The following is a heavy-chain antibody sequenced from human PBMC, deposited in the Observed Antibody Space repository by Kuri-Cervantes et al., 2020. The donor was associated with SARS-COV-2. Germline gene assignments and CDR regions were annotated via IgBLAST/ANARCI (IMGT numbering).Heavy chain of an antibody. J-gene: IGHJ4*02. CDR3: TKDIDTASVVVPAAINFDY. CDR1: GFTFDDYA. Sequence: SLKISCAASGFTFDDYAMHWVRQAPGKVLEWVSGISWNSGSIGYADSVKGRFTISRDNAKNSLYLQMNRLRDEDTALYYCTKDIDTASVVVPAAINFDYWGQGTLVTVSS. V-gene: IGHV3-9*01. CDR2: ISWNSGSI. D-gene: IGHD2-2*02.